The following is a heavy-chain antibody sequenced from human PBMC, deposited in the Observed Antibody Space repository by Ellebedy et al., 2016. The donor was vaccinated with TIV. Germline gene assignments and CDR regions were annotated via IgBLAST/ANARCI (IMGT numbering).Heavy chain of an antibody. CDR3: AGLTTLAPNWFDP. V-gene: IGHV4-39*01. Sequence: SETLSLTCTVSGGSLSSRSHYWGWIRQPPGKGLEWIGNILYSGNIYYNPSLKSRVTISIDTSKNQFSLKLSSVSAADTATYYCAGLTTLAPNWFDPWGHGTLVTVSS. D-gene: IGHD1-1*01. J-gene: IGHJ5*02. CDR2: ILYSGNI. CDR1: GGSLSSRSHY.